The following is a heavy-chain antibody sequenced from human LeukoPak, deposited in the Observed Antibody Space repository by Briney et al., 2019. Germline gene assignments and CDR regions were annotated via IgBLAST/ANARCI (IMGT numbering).Heavy chain of an antibody. J-gene: IGHJ4*02. D-gene: IGHD6-19*01. CDR2: ISGSGDNT. CDR3: AKRSVYTTGWFFDF. V-gene: IGHV3-23*01. Sequence: GGSLRLSCAASGFSFSSYAMSWVRQAPGKGLEWVSSISGSGDNTYYAESVKGRFTISRDNSKNTLFLQMNSLRDEDTAVFYCAKRSVYTTGWFFDFWGQGTLVTVSS. CDR1: GFSFSSYA.